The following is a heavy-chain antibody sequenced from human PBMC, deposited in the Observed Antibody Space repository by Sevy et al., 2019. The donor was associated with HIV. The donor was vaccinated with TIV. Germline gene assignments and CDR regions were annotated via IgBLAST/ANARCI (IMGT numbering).Heavy chain of an antibody. CDR3: ARTFQEYYYGVDV. CDR2: TYYSGRT. V-gene: IGHV4-59*01. CDR1: GDSISGYY. J-gene: IGHJ6*02. D-gene: IGHD3-3*02. Sequence: SETLSLTCTVSGDSISGYYWSWIRQPPGKGLEWIGYTYYSGRTDYSPSLKSRVTISEDTSKNQFTRKLSSVTAADTAMYYCARTFQEYYYGVDVWGQGTTVTVSS.